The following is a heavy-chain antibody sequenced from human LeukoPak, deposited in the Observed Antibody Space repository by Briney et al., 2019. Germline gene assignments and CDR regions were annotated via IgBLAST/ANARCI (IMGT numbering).Heavy chain of an antibody. V-gene: IGHV1-69*13. CDR3: ARASTIFGVVSWFDP. J-gene: IGHJ5*02. CDR2: IIPIFGTA. D-gene: IGHD3-3*01. Sequence: SVKASCKASGGTFSSYAISWVRQAPGQGLEWMGGIIPIFGTANYAQKFQGRVTITADESTSTAYMELSSLRSEDTAVYYCARASTIFGVVSWFDPWGQGTLVTVSS. CDR1: GGTFSSYA.